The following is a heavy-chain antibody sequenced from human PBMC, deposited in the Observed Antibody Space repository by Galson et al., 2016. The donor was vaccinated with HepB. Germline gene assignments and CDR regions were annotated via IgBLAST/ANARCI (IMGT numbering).Heavy chain of an antibody. V-gene: IGHV3-7*01. CDR2: INGDGSTK. J-gene: IGHJ4*02. Sequence: SLRLSCAASGFIFSSYWITWVRQAPGVGLEWVASINGDGSTKYYVDSVKGRFTISRDNAKNSLYLQMNSLRAEDTAVYYCASDYWVYWGQGTLVTVSS. CDR1: GFIFSSYW. D-gene: IGHD2-8*02. CDR3: ASDYWVY.